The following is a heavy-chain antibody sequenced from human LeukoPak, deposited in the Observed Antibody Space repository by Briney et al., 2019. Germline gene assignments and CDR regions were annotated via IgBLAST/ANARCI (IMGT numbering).Heavy chain of an antibody. CDR3: ARCNYDILTGYYILLDY. D-gene: IGHD3-9*01. CDR2: IYYTGTK. V-gene: IGHV4-39*01. CDR1: GGSISGSSYY. Sequence: SETLSLTCTVSGGSISGSSYYWGWIRQPPGKGLEWIGNIYYTGTKYYSPSLKSRVTISVDTSKNLVSLKLSSVTAADTAVYYCARCNYDILTGYYILLDYWGQGTLVTVSS. J-gene: IGHJ4*02.